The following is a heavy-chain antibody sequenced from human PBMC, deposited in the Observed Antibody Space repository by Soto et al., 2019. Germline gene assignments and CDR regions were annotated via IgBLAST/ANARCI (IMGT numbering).Heavy chain of an antibody. D-gene: IGHD3-22*01. J-gene: IGHJ1*01. V-gene: IGHV1-69*12. Sequence: QVQLVQSGAEVKKPGSSVKVSCKASGGTFSNYAIAWVRXXXXQXLEWMGGLIXISGTANYAQKFQGRVTITADESTXXXXXXXXXXRXXXXXXXXXXXXPYGYYEKXGXYYAEYFQHWGQGTLVTVSS. CDR3: XXXPYGYYEKXGXYYAEYFQH. CDR2: LIXISGTA. CDR1: GGTFSNYA.